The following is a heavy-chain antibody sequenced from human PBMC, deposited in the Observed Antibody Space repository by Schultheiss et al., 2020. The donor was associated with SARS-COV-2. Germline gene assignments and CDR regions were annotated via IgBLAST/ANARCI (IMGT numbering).Heavy chain of an antibody. V-gene: IGHV4-31*03. D-gene: IGHD2-15*01. J-gene: IGHJ4*02. CDR2: IYYSGST. CDR1: GGSISSGSYY. CDR3: ARVSQIYCSGGSCYRHRTFDY. Sequence: SQTLSLTCTVSGGSISSGSYYWSWIRQHPGKGLEWIGYIYYSGSTYYNPSLTSRVTISIDTSKNQFSLKLSSVTAADTAVYYCARVSQIYCSGGSCYRHRTFDYWGQGTLVTVSS.